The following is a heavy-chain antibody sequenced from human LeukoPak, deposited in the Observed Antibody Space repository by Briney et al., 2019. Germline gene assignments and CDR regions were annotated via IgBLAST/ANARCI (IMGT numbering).Heavy chain of an antibody. J-gene: IGHJ4*02. CDR1: GFSFSSYW. V-gene: IGHV3-7*03. CDR3: ASGGYSFFY. Sequence: PGGSLRLSCAASGFSFSSYWMNWVRQAPGKGLEWVPNIKQDGSEKYYVDSVKGRFTISRDNAKNSLYLQMNSLRAEDTAVYYCASGGYSFFYWGQGTLVTVSS. D-gene: IGHD5-18*01. CDR2: IKQDGSEK.